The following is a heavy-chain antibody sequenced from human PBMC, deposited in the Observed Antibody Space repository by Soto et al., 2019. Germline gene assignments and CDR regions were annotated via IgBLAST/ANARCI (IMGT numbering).Heavy chain of an antibody. Sequence: GASVKVSCKASGGTFSSYAISWVRQAPGQGLEWMGGIIPILGTANYAQKFQGRVTITADESTSTAYMELSSLRSEDTAVYYCARSGYYDSSGYYAHINTYYYYGMDVWGQGTTVTVSS. V-gene: IGHV1-69*13. D-gene: IGHD3-22*01. J-gene: IGHJ6*02. CDR3: ARSGYYDSSGYYAHINTYYYYGMDV. CDR2: IIPILGTA. CDR1: GGTFSSYA.